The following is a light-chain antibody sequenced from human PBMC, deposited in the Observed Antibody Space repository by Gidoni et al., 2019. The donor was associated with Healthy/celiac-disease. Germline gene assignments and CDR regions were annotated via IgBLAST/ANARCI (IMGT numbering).Light chain of an antibody. Sequence: DIQMTQSPSSLSASVGDSVTITCRASQGISNSLAWYQQKPGKAPKLLLYAAARLESGVPSRLSGSGSGTDYTLTISSLQPEDFATDYCQQYYSTLPLTFGGGTKVEIK. CDR2: AAA. CDR3: QQYYSTLPLT. J-gene: IGKJ4*01. V-gene: IGKV1-NL1*01. CDR1: QGISNS.